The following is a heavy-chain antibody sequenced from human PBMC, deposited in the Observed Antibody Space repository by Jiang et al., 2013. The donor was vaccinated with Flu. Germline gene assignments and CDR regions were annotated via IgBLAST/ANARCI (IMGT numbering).Heavy chain of an antibody. CDR3: ARVRRDSSGWYFDY. V-gene: IGHV4-59*01. Sequence: GSGLVKPSETLSLTCTVSGGSISSYYWSWIRQPPGKGLEWIGYIYYSGSTNYNPSLKSRVTISVDTSKNQFSLKLSSVTAADTAVYYCARVRRDSSGWYFDYWGQGTLVTVSS. D-gene: IGHD6-19*01. CDR2: IYYSGST. J-gene: IGHJ4*02. CDR1: GGSISSYY.